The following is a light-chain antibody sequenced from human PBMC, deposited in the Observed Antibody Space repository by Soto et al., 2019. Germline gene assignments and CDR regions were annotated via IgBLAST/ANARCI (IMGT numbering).Light chain of an antibody. CDR1: SRDVGGNNY. V-gene: IGLV2-14*01. J-gene: IGLJ3*02. CDR3: SSYTGTSVV. Sequence: QSALTQPASVSGSPGQAITISCTGTSRDVGGNNYVSWYQHHPGKPPKLMIYEVSNRPSGVSNRFSGSKSGNTASLTISGLQAEDEADYYCSSYTGTSVVFGGGTKLTVL. CDR2: EVS.